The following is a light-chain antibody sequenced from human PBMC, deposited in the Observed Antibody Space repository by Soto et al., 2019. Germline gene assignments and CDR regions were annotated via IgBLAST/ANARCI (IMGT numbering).Light chain of an antibody. J-gene: IGKJ4*01. CDR3: QQAHTFPRA. CDR2: AGS. CDR1: QDISTS. V-gene: IGKV1-12*01. Sequence: DLQMTQSPSSVSASVGDRVTLTCRASQDISTSLAWYQQKPGEAPKLLIYAGSNLQSGVPSRFSGSGSGTDFTLTISSLQPDDFASYYCQQAHTFPRAFGGGTKVEIK.